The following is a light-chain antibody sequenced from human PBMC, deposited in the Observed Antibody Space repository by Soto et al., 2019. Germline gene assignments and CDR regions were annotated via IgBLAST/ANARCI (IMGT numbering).Light chain of an antibody. J-gene: IGKJ5*01. CDR1: ESINRH. V-gene: IGKV1-39*01. CDR3: QQSYSTLSIS. CDR2: AAS. Sequence: DIQMTQSPSSLSESVGDRVTITCRASESINRHLNWYQQKPGKAPKLLIYAASSLQNGVPSRFSGSGSGTDFTLPISNLQPEDFATYYCQQSYSTLSISFRQGTRLEIK.